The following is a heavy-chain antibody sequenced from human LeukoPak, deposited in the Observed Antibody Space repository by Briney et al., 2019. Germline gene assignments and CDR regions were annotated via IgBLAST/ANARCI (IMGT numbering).Heavy chain of an antibody. J-gene: IGHJ5*02. CDR3: ARGVSGSYYMPWFDP. Sequence: ASVKVSCKASGYTFTSYDINWVRQATGQGLEWMGWMNPNSGNTGYAQKFRGRVTMTRNTSISTAYMELSSLRSEDTAVYYCARGVSGSYYMPWFDPWGQGTLVTVSS. V-gene: IGHV1-8*01. CDR2: MNPNSGNT. CDR1: GYTFTSYD. D-gene: IGHD1-26*01.